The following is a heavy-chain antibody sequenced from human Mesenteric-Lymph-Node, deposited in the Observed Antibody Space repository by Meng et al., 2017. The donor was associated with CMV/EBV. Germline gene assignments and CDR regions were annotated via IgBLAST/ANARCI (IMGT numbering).Heavy chain of an antibody. D-gene: IGHD3-10*01. CDR3: ASGTSYSASGEY. Sequence: CTVSGVSVSSGSYYWAWIRQPPGKGLEWIGYISYSGNTNYNPSLKSRLTISLDTSKNQFSLNLTSVTAADTAMYYCASGTSYSASGEYWGQGILVPSPQ. V-gene: IGHV4-61*01. CDR1: GVSVSSGSYY. J-gene: IGHJ4*02. CDR2: ISYSGNT.